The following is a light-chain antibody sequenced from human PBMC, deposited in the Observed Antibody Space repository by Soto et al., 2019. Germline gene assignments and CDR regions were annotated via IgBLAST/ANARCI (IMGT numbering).Light chain of an antibody. V-gene: IGKV3-15*01. CDR3: QHYNNWPPT. J-gene: IGKJ3*01. CDR2: YAS. CDR1: ESVHRN. Sequence: EMVMTQSPATLSVSPGERVTLSCRASESVHRNLAWYQQKPGQGPSLLIYYASTRATGVPDRFTGSGSGTEFTLTISSLQPEDSGVYHCQHYNNWPPTFGPGTKVEIK.